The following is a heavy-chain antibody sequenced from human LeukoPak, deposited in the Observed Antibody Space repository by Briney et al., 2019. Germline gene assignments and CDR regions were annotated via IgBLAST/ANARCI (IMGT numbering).Heavy chain of an antibody. CDR2: ISSSGSTI. CDR1: GFTFGDYA. J-gene: IGHJ3*02. D-gene: IGHD6-13*01. V-gene: IGHV3-48*03. Sequence: GGSLRLSCTASGFTFGDYAMDWVRQAPGKGLEWVSYISSSGSTIYYADSVKGRFTISRDNSKNTLYLQMNSLRAEDTAVYYCAKDGQFSSSWYGDAFDIWGQGTMVTVSS. CDR3: AKDGQFSSSWYGDAFDI.